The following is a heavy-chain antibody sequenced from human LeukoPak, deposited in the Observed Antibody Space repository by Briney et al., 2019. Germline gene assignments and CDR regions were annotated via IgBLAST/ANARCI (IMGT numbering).Heavy chain of an antibody. V-gene: IGHV4-34*01. CDR2: INHSGST. D-gene: IGHD5-18*01. CDR1: GGSFSGYY. CDR3: ARGNVDTAHYYYYGMDV. Sequence: SETLSLTCAVYGGSFSGYYWSWIRQPPGKGLEWIGEINHSGSTNYNPSLKSRVTISVDTSKSQFSLKLSSVTAADTAVYYCARGNVDTAHYYYYGMDVWGQGTTVTVSS. J-gene: IGHJ6*02.